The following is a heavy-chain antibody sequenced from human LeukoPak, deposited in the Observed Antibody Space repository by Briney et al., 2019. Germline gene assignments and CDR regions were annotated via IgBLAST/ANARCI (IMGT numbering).Heavy chain of an antibody. CDR2: INPHSGGT. CDR1: GFTFTVYY. CDR3: VRAGNELLSKNFDY. V-gene: IGHV1-2*02. J-gene: IGHJ4*02. D-gene: IGHD2-21*02. Sequence: GASVNVSCKSSGFTFTVYYIHWVRQAPGQGLEGMGYINPHSGGTNSPQKFQGRVTMTTDTSISAAYMELSSLISDDTAMYYCVRAGNELLSKNFDYWGQGTLVTVSS.